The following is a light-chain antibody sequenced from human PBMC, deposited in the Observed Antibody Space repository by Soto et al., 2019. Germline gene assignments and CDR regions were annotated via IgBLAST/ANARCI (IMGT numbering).Light chain of an antibody. CDR2: DAS. V-gene: IGKV3-11*01. CDR1: QSVSSY. Sequence: EIVLTQSPATLSLSPGERATLSCRASQSVSSYLAWYQQKPGQAPRLLIYDASNRATGIPARFSGSWSGTDFTLTIRRLEPEDFAVYYCQQRRKWPLTFGGGTKVEIK. J-gene: IGKJ4*01. CDR3: QQRRKWPLT.